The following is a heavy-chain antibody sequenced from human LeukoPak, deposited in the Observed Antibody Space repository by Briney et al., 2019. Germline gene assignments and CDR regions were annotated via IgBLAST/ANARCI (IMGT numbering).Heavy chain of an antibody. CDR3: AKAGLHYFDS. V-gene: IGHV3-43*01. CDR2: ITWDGEGI. Sequence: PGGSLRLSCAASGFTFDDFTMHWVRQAPGKGLEWVSLITWDGEGIYYADSVKGRFTISRDNSKNSLSLQMNGLRTEDTAFYYCAKAGLHYFDSWGQGTLVSVSS. CDR1: GFTFDDFT. D-gene: IGHD3-16*01. J-gene: IGHJ4*02.